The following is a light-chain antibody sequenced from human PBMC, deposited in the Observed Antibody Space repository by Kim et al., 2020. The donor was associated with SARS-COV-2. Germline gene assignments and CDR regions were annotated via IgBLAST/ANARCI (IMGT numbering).Light chain of an antibody. J-gene: IGKJ2*01. V-gene: IGKV1-5*01. CDR3: QQYNSYSEYT. CDR2: DAS. CDR1: QSINTW. Sequence: DIQMTQSPSTLSASEGDRVTITCRASQSINTWLACYQQKPGKAPKLLIYDASSLESGVPFRFSGSGSGTEFTLTISGLQPDDFATYYCQQYNSYSEYTFGQGTKLEI.